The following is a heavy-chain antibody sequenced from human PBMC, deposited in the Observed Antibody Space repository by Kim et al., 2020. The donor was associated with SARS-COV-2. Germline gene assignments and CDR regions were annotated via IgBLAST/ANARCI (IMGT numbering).Heavy chain of an antibody. CDR3: AKGLRFLEWLTIDY. Sequence: GGSLRLSCAASGFTFSSYGMHWVRQAPGKGLEWVAVISYDGSNKYYADSVKGRFTISRDNSKNTLYLQMNSLRAEDTAVYYCAKGLRFLEWLTIDYWGQGTLVTVSS. CDR2: ISYDGSNK. V-gene: IGHV3-30*18. D-gene: IGHD3-3*01. CDR1: GFTFSSYG. J-gene: IGHJ4*02.